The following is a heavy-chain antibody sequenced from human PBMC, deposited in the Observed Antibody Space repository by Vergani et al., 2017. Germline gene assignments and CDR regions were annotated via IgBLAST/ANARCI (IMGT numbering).Heavy chain of an antibody. CDR2: IIPIFGTA. V-gene: IGHV1-69*01. CDR3: AGQVTFGGAFDY. CDR1: GGTFSSYA. J-gene: IGHJ4*02. Sequence: QVQLVQSGAEVKKPGSSVKVSCKASGGTFSSYALSWVRQAPGQGVEWMGGIIPIFGTANYAQKFQGRVTITADESTSTAYMELSSLRSEDTAVYYCAGQVTFGGAFDYWGQGTLVTVSS. D-gene: IGHD3-16*01.